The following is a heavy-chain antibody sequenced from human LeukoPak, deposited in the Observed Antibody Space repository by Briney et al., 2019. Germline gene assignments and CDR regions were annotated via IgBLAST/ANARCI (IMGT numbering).Heavy chain of an antibody. CDR2: VYYSGST. V-gene: IGHV4-59*13. J-gene: IGHJ5*02. D-gene: IGHD3-22*01. Sequence: PSETLSLTCTVSGGSISSYYWSWIRQPPGKGLEWIGYVYYSGSTTYNPSLKSRVTISVDTSKNQFSLKLSSETAADTAVYYCARAPYTSGFYFFDPWGQGTLVTVSS. CDR1: GGSISSYY. CDR3: ARAPYTSGFYFFDP.